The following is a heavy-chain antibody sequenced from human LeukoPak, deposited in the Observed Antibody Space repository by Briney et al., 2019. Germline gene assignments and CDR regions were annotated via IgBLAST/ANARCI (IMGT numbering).Heavy chain of an antibody. CDR2: IFTSGST. Sequence: SETLSLTCTVSGGSISSGSYYWSWIRQPAGKGLEWIGRIFTSGSTNYNPSLKSRVTMSVDTSKNQFSLKLSSVTAADTAVYYCARGRSLPGYDYYRRYWYFDLWGRGTLVTVSS. CDR3: ARGRSLPGYDYYRRYWYFDL. D-gene: IGHD5-12*01. V-gene: IGHV4-61*02. J-gene: IGHJ2*01. CDR1: GGSISSGSYY.